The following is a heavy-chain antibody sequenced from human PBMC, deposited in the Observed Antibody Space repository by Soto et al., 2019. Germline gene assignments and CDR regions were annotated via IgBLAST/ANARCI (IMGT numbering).Heavy chain of an antibody. V-gene: IGHV3-66*01. CDR3: ARDNYYYYYMDV. Sequence: GGSLRLSCAASGFTVSSNYMSWVRQAPGKGLEWVSVIYSGGSTYYADSVKGRFTISRDNSKNTLYLQMNSLRAEDTAVYYRARDNYYYYYMDVWGKGTTVTVSS. CDR1: GFTVSSNY. J-gene: IGHJ6*03. CDR2: IYSGGST.